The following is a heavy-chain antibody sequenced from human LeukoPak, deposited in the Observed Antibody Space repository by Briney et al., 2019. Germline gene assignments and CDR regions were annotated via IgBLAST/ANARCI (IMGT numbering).Heavy chain of an antibody. CDR3: ARGVGGSIAAPDY. J-gene: IGHJ4*02. Sequence: AGGSLRLSCAASGFSFTNYWMHWVRQAPGKGLEWVAVIWYDGSNKYYADSVKGRFTISRDNSKNTLYLQMNSLRAEDTAVYYCARGVGGSIAAPDYWGQGTLVTVSS. D-gene: IGHD6-6*01. V-gene: IGHV3-33*08. CDR2: IWYDGSNK. CDR1: GFSFTNYW.